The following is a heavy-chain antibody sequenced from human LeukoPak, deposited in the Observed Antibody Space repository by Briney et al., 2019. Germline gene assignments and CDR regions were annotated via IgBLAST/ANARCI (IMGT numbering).Heavy chain of an antibody. Sequence: SETLSLTCAVYGGSFSGYYWSWIRQPPGKGLEWIGEINHSGSTNYNPSLKSRVTISVDTSKNQFSLKLSSVTAADTAVYYCARGRITIFGVVRGNWFDPWGQGTLVTVSS. CDR1: GGSFSGYY. J-gene: IGHJ5*02. CDR2: INHSGST. CDR3: ARGRITIFGVVRGNWFDP. D-gene: IGHD3-3*01. V-gene: IGHV4-34*01.